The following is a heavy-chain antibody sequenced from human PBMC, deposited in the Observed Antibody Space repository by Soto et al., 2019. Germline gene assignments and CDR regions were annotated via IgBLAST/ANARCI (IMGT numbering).Heavy chain of an antibody. D-gene: IGHD3-3*01. V-gene: IGHV1-8*01. CDR1: GYTFTEFD. J-gene: IGHJ4*02. CDR3: ARVVRVFGGHAGY. Sequence: QVLLVQSGADVKKPGASVKVSCKTSGYTFTEFDINWVRQAPGQALEWMGWMNTNTGNTGYAQKFQGRVTMTRVTSLSTAYMERRRLRSEDTAVYYCARVVRVFGGHAGYWGQGTLVTVSS. CDR2: MNTNTGNT.